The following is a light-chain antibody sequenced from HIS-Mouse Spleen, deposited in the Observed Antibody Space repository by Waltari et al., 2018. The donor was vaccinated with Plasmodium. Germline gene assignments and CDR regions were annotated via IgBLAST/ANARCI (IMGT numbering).Light chain of an antibody. CDR2: EGS. Sequence: QSALTQPASVSGPPGQSTTISCTGTSSDVGSYNLVSWYQQHPGKAPKLMIYEGSKRPSGVSNRFSGSKSGNTASLTISGLQAEDEADYYCCSYAGSSYVFGTGTKVTVL. CDR1: SSDVGSYNL. V-gene: IGLV2-23*01. CDR3: CSYAGSSYV. J-gene: IGLJ1*01.